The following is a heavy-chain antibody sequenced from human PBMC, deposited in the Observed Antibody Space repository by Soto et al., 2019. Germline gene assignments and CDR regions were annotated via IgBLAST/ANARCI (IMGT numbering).Heavy chain of an antibody. J-gene: IGHJ4*02. V-gene: IGHV3-30*01. Sequence: GESLKISCAASGFTLSTYSMHWVRQAPGKGLEWVAVISYDGNKKFYRDSVKGRFSISRDTSMHTVYLEMNSLSPEDTGVYYCARSIAVAGLDYWGQGTLVTVSS. CDR1: GFTLSTYS. CDR2: ISYDGNKK. CDR3: ARSIAVAGLDY. D-gene: IGHD6-19*01.